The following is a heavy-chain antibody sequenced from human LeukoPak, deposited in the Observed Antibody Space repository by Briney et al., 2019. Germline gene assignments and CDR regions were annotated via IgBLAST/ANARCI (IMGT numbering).Heavy chain of an antibody. CDR3: AKDLPDYGDYIEGY. D-gene: IGHD4-17*01. V-gene: IGHV3-23*01. Sequence: GGSLRLSCAAPGFTFSSFAMSWVRQAPGKGLEWVSTISGSGGRTNYADSVKGRFTFSRDNSKNTLYLQMNSLRAEDTAVYYCAKDLPDYGDYIEGYWGQGTLVTVSS. CDR1: GFTFSSFA. CDR2: ISGSGGRT. J-gene: IGHJ4*02.